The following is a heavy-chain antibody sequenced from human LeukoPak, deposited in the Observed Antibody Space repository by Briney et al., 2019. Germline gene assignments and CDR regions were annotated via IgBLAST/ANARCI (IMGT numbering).Heavy chain of an antibody. Sequence: PGGSLRLSCTASGFVFSNSWMSWVRQAPGKGLEWVSSISSSSSNIYYADSVKGRFTISRDNAKNSLYLQMNSLRVEDTAVYYCARCTTGRTFGSLREIKRSREIDYWGQGTLVTVSS. D-gene: IGHD1-1*01. J-gene: IGHJ4*02. V-gene: IGHV3-21*01. CDR3: ARCTTGRTFGSLREIKRSREIDY. CDR2: ISSSSSNI. CDR1: GFVFSNSW.